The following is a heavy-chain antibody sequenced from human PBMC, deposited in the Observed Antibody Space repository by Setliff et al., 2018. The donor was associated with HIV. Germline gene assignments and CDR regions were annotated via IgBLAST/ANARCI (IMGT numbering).Heavy chain of an antibody. J-gene: IGHJ4*02. CDR1: GESFSDYY. V-gene: IGHV4-34*01. CDR2: INYSGST. CDR3: ARFTSGWYGQY. Sequence: SETLSLTCAVYGESFSDYYWSWIRQPPGKGLEWIGEINYSGSTNYNPSLTSRVTTSVDTSKNQFSLTLTSVTIADTAVYYCARFTSGWYGQYWGQGTLVTVSS. D-gene: IGHD6-19*01.